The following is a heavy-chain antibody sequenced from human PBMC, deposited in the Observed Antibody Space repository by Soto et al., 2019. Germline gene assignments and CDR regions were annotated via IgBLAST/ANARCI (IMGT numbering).Heavy chain of an antibody. J-gene: IGHJ6*04. V-gene: IGHV1-2*02. CDR2: INPKFGDT. CDR1: GYTFTAYH. CDR3: ARNMDYYYGRGSGNGHGV. Sequence: QVQLVQSGAEVKEPGDSVRVSCEASGYTFTAYHIHWVRQAPGQGLEWMGWINPKFGDTTYAQDFQGSVSMTRDMSTSTVYMEVSRLTSDDTAIYYCARNMDYYYGRGSGNGHGVWGEGTTVTVFS. D-gene: IGHD3-10*02.